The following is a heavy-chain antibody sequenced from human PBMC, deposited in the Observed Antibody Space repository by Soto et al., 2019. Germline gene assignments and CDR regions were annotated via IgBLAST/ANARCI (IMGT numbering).Heavy chain of an antibody. D-gene: IGHD2-8*02. V-gene: IGHV3-21*01. Sequence: GGSLRLSCAASGFTFSSYAMNWVRQAPGKGLEWVASTTSTSTYIYYADTVRGRFTISRDNAKNSLYLEMNSLRAEDTAVYYCARDLVVATTDDYYFYMDVWGKGTTVTVSS. CDR3: ARDLVVATTDDYYFYMDV. CDR2: TTSTSTYI. CDR1: GFTFSSYA. J-gene: IGHJ6*03.